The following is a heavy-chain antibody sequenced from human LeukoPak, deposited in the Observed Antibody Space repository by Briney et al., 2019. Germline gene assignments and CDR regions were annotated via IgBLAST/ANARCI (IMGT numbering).Heavy chain of an antibody. CDR2: VHYSGNT. D-gene: IGHD3-22*01. Sequence: PSETLSLTCTISGGSISSGDYYWTWIRQYPGKGLEWIGYVHYSGNTYYNPSLESRLTISVDTSKNQFSLKLSSVTAADTAVYYCARGHYYDSSGYPYYFDYWGQGTLVAVSS. CDR1: GGSISSGDYY. V-gene: IGHV4-31*03. CDR3: ARGHYYDSSGYPYYFDY. J-gene: IGHJ4*02.